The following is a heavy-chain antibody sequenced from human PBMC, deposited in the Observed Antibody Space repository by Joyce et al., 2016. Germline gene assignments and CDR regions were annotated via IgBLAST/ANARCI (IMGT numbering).Heavy chain of an antibody. D-gene: IGHD3-22*01. CDR2: ISSDSTYI. CDR3: ARGGIVYDYSMDL. V-gene: IGHV3-21*02. Sequence: EVQPVESGGGLVKPGGSLRISCAASGFTFSTSSMSWFRRAPGKGLEGVSAISSDSTYIFYADSVKGRFTVSRDNAKNSLYLQMNSLRAEDTAVFFCARGGIVYDYSMDLWGQGTTVTVSS. CDR1: GFTFSTSS. J-gene: IGHJ6*02.